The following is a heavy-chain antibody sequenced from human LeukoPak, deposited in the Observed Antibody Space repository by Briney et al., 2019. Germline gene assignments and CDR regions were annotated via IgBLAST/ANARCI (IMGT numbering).Heavy chain of an antibody. J-gene: IGHJ4*02. Sequence: SETLSLTCSVSGGSFSSTSYYWGWIRQPPGKGLEWIANIYHTGSTFYNPSLKSRVTISVDTSKNQFSLKLSSVTAADTAVYYCAKSGIYPLYYFDSWGQGTLVTVSS. CDR3: AKSGIYPLYYFDS. D-gene: IGHD1-26*01. CDR1: GGSFSSTSYY. CDR2: IYHTGST. V-gene: IGHV4-39*07.